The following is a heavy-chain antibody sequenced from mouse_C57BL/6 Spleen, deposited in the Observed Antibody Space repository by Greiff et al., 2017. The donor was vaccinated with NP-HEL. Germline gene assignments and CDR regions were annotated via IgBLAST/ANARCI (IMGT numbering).Heavy chain of an antibody. V-gene: IGHV1-50*01. Sequence: QVQLQQPGAELVKPGASVKLSCKASGYTFTSYWMQWVKQRPGQGLEWIGEIDPSDSYTNYNQKFKGKATLTVDTSSSTAYMQLSSLTSEDSAVYYGARRERYRAMDYWGQGTSVTVSS. CDR2: IDPSDSYT. CDR3: ARRERYRAMDY. J-gene: IGHJ4*01. D-gene: IGHD1-1*01. CDR1: GYTFTSYW.